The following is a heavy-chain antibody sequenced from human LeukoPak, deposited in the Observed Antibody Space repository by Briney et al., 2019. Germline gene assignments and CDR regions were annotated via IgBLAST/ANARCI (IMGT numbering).Heavy chain of an antibody. V-gene: IGHV3-23*01. D-gene: IGHD3-10*01. J-gene: IGHJ4*02. CDR1: GFTFSDYG. CDR2: FSASDGRT. Sequence: GGSLRLSCAASGFTFSDYGMHWVRQAPGKGLEYISTFSASDGRTYYADSVKGRFTISRDNSKYTLYLQMNSLRAEGTAVYYCAKQHAATGGYFDYWGQGTLVTVSS. CDR3: AKQHAATGGYFDY.